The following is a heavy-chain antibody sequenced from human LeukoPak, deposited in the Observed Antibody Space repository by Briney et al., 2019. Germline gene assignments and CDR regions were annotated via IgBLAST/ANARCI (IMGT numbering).Heavy chain of an antibody. Sequence: GGSLRLSCAASGFTFSSYAMHWVRQAPGKGLEWVAVISYDGSNKYYADSVKGRFTISRDNSKNTLYLQMNSLRAEDTAVYYCARVYGFRSSSQYMDVWGKGTTVTVSS. J-gene: IGHJ6*03. CDR2: ISYDGSNK. V-gene: IGHV3-30-3*01. CDR3: ARVYGFRSSSQYMDV. D-gene: IGHD6-13*01. CDR1: GFTFSSYA.